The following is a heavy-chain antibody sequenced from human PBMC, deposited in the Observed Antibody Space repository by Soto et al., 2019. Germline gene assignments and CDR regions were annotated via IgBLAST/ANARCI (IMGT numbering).Heavy chain of an antibody. V-gene: IGHV3-30*18. D-gene: IGHD4-17*01. CDR1: GFTFSSYG. CDR2: ISYDGSNK. CDR3: AKDGAVNALDI. J-gene: IGHJ3*02. Sequence: QPGGSLRLSCAASGFTFSSYGMHWVRQAPGKGLEWVAVISYDGSNKYYADSVKGRFTISRDNSKNTLYLQMNSLRAEDTAVYYCAKDGAVNALDIWGQGTMVTVSS.